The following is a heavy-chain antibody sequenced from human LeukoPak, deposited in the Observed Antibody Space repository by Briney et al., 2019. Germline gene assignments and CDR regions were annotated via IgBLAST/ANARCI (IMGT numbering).Heavy chain of an antibody. CDR1: GFTFSNYW. CDR2: VNGDESVK. V-gene: IGHV3-7*01. Sequence: GGSLRLSCAASGFTFSNYWMYWVRQPPGKGLEWVASVNGDESVKYSVDSVKGRFTISRDSAHTSVYLQMNSLRVEDTAVYYCVRDPGQWTFDYWGQGTLVAVSS. D-gene: IGHD6-19*01. J-gene: IGHJ4*02. CDR3: VRDPGQWTFDY.